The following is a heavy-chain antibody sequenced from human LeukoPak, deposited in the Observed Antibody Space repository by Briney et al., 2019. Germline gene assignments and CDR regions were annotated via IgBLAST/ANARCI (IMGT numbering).Heavy chain of an antibody. V-gene: IGHV4-59*01. J-gene: IGHJ4*02. CDR1: GGSISSYY. CDR2: IYYSGST. CDR3: ARAVCSGGSCYDDY. Sequence: SETLSLTCTVSGGSISSYYWSWIRQPPGKGLEWIGYIYYSGSTNYNPSLKSRVTTSVDTSKNQFSLKLSSVTAADTAVYYCARAVCSGGSCYDDYWGQGTLVTVSS. D-gene: IGHD2-15*01.